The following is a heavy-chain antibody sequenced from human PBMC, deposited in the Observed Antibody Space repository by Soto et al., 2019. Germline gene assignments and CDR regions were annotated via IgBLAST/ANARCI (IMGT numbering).Heavy chain of an antibody. J-gene: IGHJ6*02. Sequence: ASVNVSCKSSGYTLNTYDIHWVRQAPGQGPEWMGIINPRGGSTTYAQNFQDRVTMTRDTSSSTVYMELSSLRSEDTAVYYCARGGGFSPYYYNLDVWGQGTTVTVSS. CDR2: INPRGGST. V-gene: IGHV1-46*02. CDR3: ARGGGFSPYYYNLDV. D-gene: IGHD2-15*01. CDR1: GYTLNTYD.